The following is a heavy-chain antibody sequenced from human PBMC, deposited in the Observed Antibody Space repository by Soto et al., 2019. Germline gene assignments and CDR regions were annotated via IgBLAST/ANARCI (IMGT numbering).Heavy chain of an antibody. J-gene: IGHJ6*03. CDR2: ISAYNGNT. Sequence: ASVKVSCKASGYTFTSYGISWVLQAPGEGLEWMGWISAYNGNTNYAQKLQGRVTMTTDTSTSTAYMELRSLRSDDTAVYYCARVFEEYCSSTSCYFLEYYYMDVWGKGTTVTVSS. D-gene: IGHD2-2*01. CDR3: ARVFEEYCSSTSCYFLEYYYMDV. V-gene: IGHV1-18*01. CDR1: GYTFTSYG.